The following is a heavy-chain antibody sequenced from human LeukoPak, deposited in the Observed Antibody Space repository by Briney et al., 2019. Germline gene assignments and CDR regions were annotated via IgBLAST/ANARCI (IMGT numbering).Heavy chain of an antibody. CDR2: ISAYNGNT. CDR3: ARPRWESSSSDPVAFDV. J-gene: IGHJ3*01. Sequence: ASVKVSCKASGYTFTSYGISWVRQAPGQGLEWMGWISAYNGNTNYAQKLQGRVTITADESTSTAYMELSSLRSEDTAVYYCARPRWESSSSDPVAFDVWGQGTMVTVSS. V-gene: IGHV1-18*01. CDR1: GYTFTSYG. D-gene: IGHD6-6*01.